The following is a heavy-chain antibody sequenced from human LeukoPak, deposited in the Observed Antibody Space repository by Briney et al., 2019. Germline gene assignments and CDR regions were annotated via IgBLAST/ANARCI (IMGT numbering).Heavy chain of an antibody. CDR1: GFTFSSYA. V-gene: IGHV3-23*01. CDR2: ISGSGGST. D-gene: IGHD6-19*01. J-gene: IGHJ4*02. Sequence: GGSLRLSCAASGFTFSSYAMSWVRQAPGKGLEWVSAISGSGGSTYYADSVKGRFTISRDNSKNTLYLQMNSLRAEDTAVYYCAKREDSSGWYILAYWGQGTLVTVSS. CDR3: AKREDSSGWYILAY.